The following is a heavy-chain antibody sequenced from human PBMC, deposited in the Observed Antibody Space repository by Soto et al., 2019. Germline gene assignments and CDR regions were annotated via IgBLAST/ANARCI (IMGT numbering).Heavy chain of an antibody. CDR3: ASQEGPDYYYYGMDV. Sequence: GGSLRLSCAASGFTFSSYSMNWVRQAPGKGLEWVSSISSSSSYIYYADSVKGRFTISRDNAKNSLYLQMNSLRAEDTAVYYCASQEGPDYYYYGMDVWGQGTTVTVSS. CDR2: ISSSSSYI. CDR1: GFTFSSYS. V-gene: IGHV3-21*04. J-gene: IGHJ6*02.